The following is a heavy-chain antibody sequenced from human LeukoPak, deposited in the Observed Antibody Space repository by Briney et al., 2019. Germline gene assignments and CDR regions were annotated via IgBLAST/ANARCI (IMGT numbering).Heavy chain of an antibody. CDR3: AKPPPLVYIAAAGTYFDY. D-gene: IGHD6-13*01. Sequence: PGGSLRLSCAASGFTFSSYAMSWVRQAPGKGLEWVSAISGRGGSPYYADSVKGRFTISRDNSKNTLYLQMNSLRAEDTAVYYCAKPPPLVYIAAAGTYFDYWGQGTLVTVSS. CDR1: GFTFSSYA. V-gene: IGHV3-23*01. J-gene: IGHJ4*02. CDR2: ISGRGGSP.